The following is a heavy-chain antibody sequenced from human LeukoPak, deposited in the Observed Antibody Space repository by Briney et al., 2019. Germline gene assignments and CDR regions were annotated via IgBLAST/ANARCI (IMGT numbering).Heavy chain of an antibody. CDR3: SRDRISAVVDVFDI. V-gene: IGHV4-4*07. Sequence: KSSETLSLTCTVSGGSISSYYWSWIRQPAGKGLEWIWRIDTSGITNYNPYPTSGVSMSIDTSKNQFFLKVNYVTAADTAVYYCSRDRISAVVDVFDIWGQGTMVTVSS. D-gene: IGHD2/OR15-2a*01. CDR1: GGSISSYY. J-gene: IGHJ3*02. CDR2: IDTSGIT.